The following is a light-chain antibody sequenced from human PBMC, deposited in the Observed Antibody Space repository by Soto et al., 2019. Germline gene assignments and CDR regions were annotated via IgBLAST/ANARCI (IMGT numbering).Light chain of an antibody. CDR1: QSIGSW. Sequence: GDRVTITCRASQSIGSWLAWYQQISGRAPNLLIYDASSLQSGVPSRFSGSGSGTEFTLTISSLQPDDFATYYCQHYGGMWTFGQGTKVDI. CDR3: QHYGGMWT. V-gene: IGKV1-5*01. J-gene: IGKJ1*01. CDR2: DAS.